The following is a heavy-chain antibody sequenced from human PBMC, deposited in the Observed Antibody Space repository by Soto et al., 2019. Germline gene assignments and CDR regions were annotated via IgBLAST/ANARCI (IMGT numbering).Heavy chain of an antibody. V-gene: IGHV4-39*02. D-gene: IGHD2-2*01. CDR3: ARLVVVAPVANA. CDR1: GGTISYNIYY. J-gene: IGHJ5*02. Sequence: SETLSLTCSVAGGTISYNIYYWGRISQPPGKGLEWVGGIFYTGTTYYSPSLKDRVTISVDTSKNSFSLNLTSVTAADTAVYFCARLVVVAPVANAWGQGALVTVPQ. CDR2: IFYTGTT.